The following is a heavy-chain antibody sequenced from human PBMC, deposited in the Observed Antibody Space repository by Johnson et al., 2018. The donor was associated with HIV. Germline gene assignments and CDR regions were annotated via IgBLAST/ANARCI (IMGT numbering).Heavy chain of an antibody. CDR3: ARDPGWELLSDHAFDI. J-gene: IGHJ3*02. CDR2: ISYDGSNK. V-gene: IGHV3-30*19. Sequence: QVQLVESGGGVVQPGGSLRLSCAASGFTFSSYGMHWVRQAPGKGLEWVAVISYDGSNKYYADSVKGRFTISRDNSKNTLYLQMNSLRAEDTAVYYCARDPGWELLSDHAFDIWGQGTMVTVSS. CDR1: GFTFSSYG. D-gene: IGHD1-26*01.